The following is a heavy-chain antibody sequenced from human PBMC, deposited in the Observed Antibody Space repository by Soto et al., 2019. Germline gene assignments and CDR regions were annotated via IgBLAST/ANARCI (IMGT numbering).Heavy chain of an antibody. V-gene: IGHV3-74*01. D-gene: IGHD3-10*01. CDR2: INGDGTTT. CDR3: ARGVRGHYGKDV. CDR1: GFTFNNYW. J-gene: IGHJ6*02. Sequence: EVQLVESGGGLVQPGGSLRLSCAASGFTFNNYWIHWVRQAPGKGPMWVSRINGDGTTTNYADSVKGRFAISRDNAKNTVDLQMNALRAEDTALYYCARGVRGHYGKDVWGQGTTVTVSS.